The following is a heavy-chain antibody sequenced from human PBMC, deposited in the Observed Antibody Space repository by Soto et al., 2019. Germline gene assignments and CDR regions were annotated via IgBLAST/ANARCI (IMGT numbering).Heavy chain of an antibody. CDR1: GFTFSSYA. D-gene: IGHD6-13*01. CDR2: ISGSGGST. V-gene: IGHV3-23*01. J-gene: IGHJ4*02. CDR3: AKCLSPDSSSWLDY. Sequence: GGSLRLSCAASGFTFSSYAMSWVRQAPGKGLEWVSAISGSGGSTYYAVSVKGRFTISRDNSKNTLYLQMNSLRAEDTAVYYCAKCLSPDSSSWLDYWGQGTLVTVSS.